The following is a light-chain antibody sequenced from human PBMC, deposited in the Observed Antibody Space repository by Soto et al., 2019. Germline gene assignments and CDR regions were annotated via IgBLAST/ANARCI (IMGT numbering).Light chain of an antibody. Sequence: EIVVTQSPGTLSLSPGERATLSCRASQSITSSYLAWYQQKPGQAPRLLIYGSSRRATAIPDRFSGSGSGTDFTLTISRLEPEDFAVYYCQQYGSSPITFGQGTRLEIK. J-gene: IGKJ5*01. CDR2: GSS. CDR3: QQYGSSPIT. CDR1: QSITSSY. V-gene: IGKV3-20*01.